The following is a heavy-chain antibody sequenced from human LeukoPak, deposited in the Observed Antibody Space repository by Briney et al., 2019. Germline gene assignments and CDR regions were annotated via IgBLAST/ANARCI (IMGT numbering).Heavy chain of an antibody. CDR3: ARDTPILGDAFDI. CDR2: IYSGGST. CDR1: GFTVSSNY. D-gene: IGHD3-16*01. J-gene: IGHJ3*02. Sequence: GGSLRLSCAASGFTVSSNYMSWVRQAPGKGLEWVSVIYSGGSTYYADSVKGRFTISRDNAKNSLYLQMNSLRAEDTAVYYCARDTPILGDAFDIWGQGTMVTVSS. V-gene: IGHV3-53*01.